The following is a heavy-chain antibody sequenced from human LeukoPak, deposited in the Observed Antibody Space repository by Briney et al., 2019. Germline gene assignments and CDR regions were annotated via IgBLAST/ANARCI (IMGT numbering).Heavy chain of an antibody. D-gene: IGHD6-13*01. V-gene: IGHV3-53*01. Sequence: GGSLRLSCAASGFTVSSNYMSRVRQAPGKGLEWVSVIYSGGSTYYADSVKGRFTISRDNSKNTLYLQMNSLRAEDTAVYYCARVAAGTNYFDYWGQGTLVTVSS. CDR1: GFTVSSNY. CDR3: ARVAAGTNYFDY. CDR2: IYSGGST. J-gene: IGHJ4*02.